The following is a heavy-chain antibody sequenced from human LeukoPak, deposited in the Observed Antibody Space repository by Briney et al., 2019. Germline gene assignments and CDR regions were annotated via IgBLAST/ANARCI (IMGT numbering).Heavy chain of an antibody. D-gene: IGHD3-22*01. Sequence: GGSLRLSCAASGFTFSSYGMHGVRQAPGKGLEWVAFIRYDGSNKYYADSVKGRFTISRDNSKNTLYLQMNRLRAEDTAVYYCAKTSYYYDSSGSDSDYWCQGSLVTVSS. CDR2: IRYDGSNK. V-gene: IGHV3-30*02. J-gene: IGHJ4*02. CDR1: GFTFSSYG. CDR3: AKTSYYYDSSGSDSDY.